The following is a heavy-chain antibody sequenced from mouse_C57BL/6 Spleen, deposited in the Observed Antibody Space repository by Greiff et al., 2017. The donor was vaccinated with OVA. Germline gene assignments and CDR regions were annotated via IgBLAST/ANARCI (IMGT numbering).Heavy chain of an antibody. CDR3: AREGSDGFAY. CDR1: GFTFSDYY. V-gene: IGHV5-16*01. Sequence: EVKVVESEGGLVQPGSSMKLSCTASGFTFSDYYMAWVRQVPEKGLEWVANINYDGSSTYYLDSLKSRFIISRDNAKNILYLQMSSLKSEDTATYYCAREGSDGFAYWGQGTLVTVSA. J-gene: IGHJ3*01. CDR2: INYDGSST.